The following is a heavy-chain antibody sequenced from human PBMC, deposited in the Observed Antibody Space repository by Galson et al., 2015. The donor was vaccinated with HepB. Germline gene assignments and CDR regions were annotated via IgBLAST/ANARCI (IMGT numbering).Heavy chain of an antibody. CDR1: GYSFTTYA. CDR2: ISTNTGNP. J-gene: IGHJ5*02. Sequence: SVKVSCKAYGYSFTTYAVNWVRQAPGQRLEWMGWISTNTGNPRYAQAFTGRFVFSLDTSVSTAYLQISSLKAEDTAVYYCAREGEATIINHWGQGTLVTVSS. D-gene: IGHD3-10*01. CDR3: AREGEATIINH. V-gene: IGHV7-4-1*02.